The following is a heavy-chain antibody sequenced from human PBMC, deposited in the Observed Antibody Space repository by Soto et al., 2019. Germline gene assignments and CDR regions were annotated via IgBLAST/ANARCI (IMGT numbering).Heavy chain of an antibody. V-gene: IGHV1-18*04. CDR1: GYTFTSYG. J-gene: IGHJ6*02. CDR2: ISAYNGNT. Sequence: QVQLVQSGAEVKKPGASVKVSCKASGYTFTSYGISWVRQAPGQGLEWMGWISAYNGNTNYAQKLQGRVTMTTDTSTSKAYMELRSLRSDDTAVYYCARVSLQYSPGLYYYYGMDVWGQGTTVTVSS. D-gene: IGHD5-18*01. CDR3: ARVSLQYSPGLYYYYGMDV.